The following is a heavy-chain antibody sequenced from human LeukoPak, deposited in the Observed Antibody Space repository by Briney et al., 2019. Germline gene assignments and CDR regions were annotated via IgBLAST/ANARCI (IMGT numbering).Heavy chain of an antibody. CDR3: ARRVGYCSSTSCLGYNWFDP. J-gene: IGHJ5*02. Sequence: PSETLSLTCTVSGGSISSSSYYWGWIRQPPGKGLEWIGSIYYSGSTYYNPSLKSRVTISVDTSKNQFSLKLSSVTAADTAVYYCARRVGYCSSTSCLGYNWFDPWGQGTLVTVSS. CDR2: IYYSGST. V-gene: IGHV4-39*01. D-gene: IGHD2-2*01. CDR1: GGSISSSSYY.